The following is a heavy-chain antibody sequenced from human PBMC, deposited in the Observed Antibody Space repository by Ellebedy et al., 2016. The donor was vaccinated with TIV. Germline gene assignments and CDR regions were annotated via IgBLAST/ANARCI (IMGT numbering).Heavy chain of an antibody. Sequence: AASVKVSCKASGYTFTSYGISWVRQAPGQGLEWMGGIIPIFGTANYAQKFQGRVTITADESTSTAYMELSSLRSEDTAVYYCARSSSTSWEVAFDYWGQGTLVTVSS. CDR3: ARSSSTSWEVAFDY. CDR2: IIPIFGTA. J-gene: IGHJ4*02. CDR1: GYTFTSYG. V-gene: IGHV1-69*13. D-gene: IGHD2-2*01.